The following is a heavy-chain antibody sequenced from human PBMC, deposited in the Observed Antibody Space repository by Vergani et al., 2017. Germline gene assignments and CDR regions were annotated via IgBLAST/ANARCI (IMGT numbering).Heavy chain of an antibody. CDR3: AKDRANGGAYPIDF. J-gene: IGHJ4*02. CDR2: INPNRGVT. D-gene: IGHD4/OR15-4a*01. CDR1: GYTFTGYF. V-gene: IGHV1-2*02. Sequence: QVRLMQSAAEVKKPGASVRVSCKASGYTFTGYFIHWVRQAPGQGLEWRGWINPNRGVTNYGQKFHGRVTMTRDTSTNTVYMELSRLKSDDTALYYCAKDRANGGAYPIDFWGPGTLVTVSS.